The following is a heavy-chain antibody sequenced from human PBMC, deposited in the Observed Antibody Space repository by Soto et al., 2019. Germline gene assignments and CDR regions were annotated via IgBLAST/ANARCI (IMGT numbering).Heavy chain of an antibody. CDR1: GYSFTSYW. CDR3: ARSPPDYYDSSGYSKWGDCYYYYGMDV. D-gene: IGHD3-22*01. CDR2: IDPSDSYT. Sequence: GESLKISCKGSGYSFTSYWISWVRQMPGKGLEWMGRIDPSDSYTNYSPSFQGHVTISADKSISTAYLQWSSLKASDTAMYYCARSPPDYYDSSGYSKWGDCYYYYGMDVWGQGTTVTVSS. V-gene: IGHV5-10-1*01. J-gene: IGHJ6*02.